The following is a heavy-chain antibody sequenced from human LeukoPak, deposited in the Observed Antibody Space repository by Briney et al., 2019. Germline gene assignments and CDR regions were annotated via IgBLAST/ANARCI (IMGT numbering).Heavy chain of an antibody. V-gene: IGHV3-30-3*01. CDR2: ISYDGSNK. J-gene: IGHJ3*02. D-gene: IGHD1-14*01. CDR1: GFTFSSYA. CDR3: AREGETETAFDI. Sequence: PGRSLRLSCAASGFTFSSYAMHWVRQAPGKGLEWVAVISYDGSNKYYADSVKGRFTVSRDNSKNTLYLQMNSLRAEDTAVYYCAREGETETAFDIWGQGTMVTVSS.